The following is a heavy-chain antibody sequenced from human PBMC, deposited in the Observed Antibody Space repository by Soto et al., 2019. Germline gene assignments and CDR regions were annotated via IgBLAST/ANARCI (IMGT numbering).Heavy chain of an antibody. CDR3: ARDNSPTFYYGMDV. J-gene: IGHJ6*02. CDR2: IIPIFGTA. Sequence: SVKVSCKASGGTFSSYAISWVRQAPGQGLEWMGGIIPIFGTANYAQKFQGRVTITADESTSTAYMELSSLRSEDTAVYECARDNSPTFYYGMDVWGQGTTVTVSS. D-gene: IGHD3-16*01. V-gene: IGHV1-69*13. CDR1: GGTFSSYA.